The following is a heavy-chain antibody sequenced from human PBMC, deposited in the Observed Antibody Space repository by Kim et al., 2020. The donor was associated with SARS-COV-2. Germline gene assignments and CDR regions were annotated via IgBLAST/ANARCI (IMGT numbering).Heavy chain of an antibody. Sequence: GGSLRLSCAASGFTFSSYGMHWVRQAPGKGLEWVAVISYDGSNKYYADSVKGRFTISRDNSKNTLYLQMNSLRAEDTAVYYCATLYSYGNYYYYGMDVWG. J-gene: IGHJ6*01. D-gene: IGHD5-18*01. CDR1: GFTFSSYG. CDR3: ATLYSYGNYYYYGMDV. V-gene: IGHV3-30*03. CDR2: ISYDGSNK.